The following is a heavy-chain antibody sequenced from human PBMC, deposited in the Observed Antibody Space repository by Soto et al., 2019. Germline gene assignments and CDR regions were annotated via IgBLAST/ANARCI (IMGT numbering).Heavy chain of an antibody. CDR1: GGTFSSYA. Sequence: SVKVYCKASGGTFSSYAISWVRQAPGQGLEWMGGIIPIFGTANYAQKFQGRVTITADESTSTAYMELSSLRSEDTAVYYCASIRIPCDNSGYYGYYFDYWGQ. J-gene: IGHJ4*01. V-gene: IGHV1-69*13. CDR2: IIPIFGTA. CDR3: ASIRIPCDNSGYYGYYFDY. D-gene: IGHD3-22*01.